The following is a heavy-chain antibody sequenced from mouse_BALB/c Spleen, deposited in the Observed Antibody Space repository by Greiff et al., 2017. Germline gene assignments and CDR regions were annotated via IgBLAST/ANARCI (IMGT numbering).Heavy chain of an antibody. CDR3: ARDTVTTAHFDY. D-gene: IGHD1-2*01. CDR2: IRNKANGYTT. J-gene: IGHJ2*01. V-gene: IGHV7-3*02. CDR1: GFTFTDYY. Sequence: EVMLVESGGGLVQPGGSLRLSCATSGFTFTDYYMSWVRQPPGKALEWLGFIRNKANGYTTEYSASVKGRFTISRDNSQSILYLQMNTLRAEDSATYYCARDTVTTAHFDYWGQGTTLTVSS.